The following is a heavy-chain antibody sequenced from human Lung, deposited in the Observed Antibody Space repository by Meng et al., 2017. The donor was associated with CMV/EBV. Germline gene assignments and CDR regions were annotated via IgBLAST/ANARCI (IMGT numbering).Heavy chain of an antibody. CDR1: GFTFSSYW. Sequence: GGSXRLXXAASGFTFSSYWMHWVRQAPGKGLVWVSRINSDGSSTSYADSVKGRFTISRDNAKNTLYLQMNSLRAEDTAVYYCARDNPYYDFWSGYYGYYFDYWGQGTXVTVSS. V-gene: IGHV3-74*01. CDR2: INSDGSST. CDR3: ARDNPYYDFWSGYYGYYFDY. J-gene: IGHJ4*02. D-gene: IGHD3-3*01.